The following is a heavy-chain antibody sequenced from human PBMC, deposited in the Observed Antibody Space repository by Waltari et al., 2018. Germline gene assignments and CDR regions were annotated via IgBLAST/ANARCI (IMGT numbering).Heavy chain of an antibody. CDR3: ASDSSGYPNYYYYCMDV. J-gene: IGHJ6*02. CDR1: GGTFSSYA. CDR2: IIPIFGTA. V-gene: IGHV1-69*01. D-gene: IGHD3-22*01. Sequence: QVQLVQSGAEVKKPGSSVKVSCKASGGTFSSYAISWVRQAPGQGLEWMGGIIPIFGTANYAQKFQGRVTITADESTSTAYMELSSLRSEDTAVYYCASDSSGYPNYYYYCMDVWGQGTTVTVSS.